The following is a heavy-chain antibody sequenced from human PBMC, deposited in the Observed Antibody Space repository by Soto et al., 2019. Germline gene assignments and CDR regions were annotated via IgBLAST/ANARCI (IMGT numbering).Heavy chain of an antibody. V-gene: IGHV5-51*01. D-gene: IGHD5-18*01. CDR1: GYSFTSYW. Sequence: PGESLKISCKGSGYSFTSYWIGWVRQMPGKGLEWMGIIYPGDSDTRYSPSFQGQATISADKSISTAYLQWSSLKASDTAMYYCARNGYSYGYGVVYYGMDVWGQGTTVTVSS. J-gene: IGHJ6*02. CDR2: IYPGDSDT. CDR3: ARNGYSYGYGVVYYGMDV.